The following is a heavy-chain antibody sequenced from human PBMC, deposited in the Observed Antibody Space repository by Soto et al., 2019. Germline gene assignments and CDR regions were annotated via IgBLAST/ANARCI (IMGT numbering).Heavy chain of an antibody. Sequence: QVQLVQSGAEVKKPGASVRVSCKTSGYTFINYGITWVRQAPGQGLEWMGWLSAYNGDTSSSEKLQDRFTMTTETSKNTVYMDLRSLTSDDTAVYYCARWSAIVGGAEALDVWGQGTMVIVSS. V-gene: IGHV1-18*01. J-gene: IGHJ3*01. CDR1: GYTFINYG. CDR3: ARWSAIVGGAEALDV. CDR2: LSAYNGDT. D-gene: IGHD1-26*01.